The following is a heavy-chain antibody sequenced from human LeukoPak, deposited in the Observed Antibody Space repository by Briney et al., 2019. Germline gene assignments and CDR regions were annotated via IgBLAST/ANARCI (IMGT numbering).Heavy chain of an antibody. J-gene: IGHJ4*02. CDR1: GYSFTSYW. Sequence: GESLKISCKGSGYSFTSYWIGWVRQMPGKGLEWMGITYPGDSDTRYSPSFQGQVTISADKSISTAYLQWSSLKASDTAMYYCARRPGVGVVVTAISHWDYWGQGTLVTVSS. V-gene: IGHV5-51*01. CDR3: ARRPGVGVVVTAISHWDY. CDR2: TYPGDSDT. D-gene: IGHD2-21*02.